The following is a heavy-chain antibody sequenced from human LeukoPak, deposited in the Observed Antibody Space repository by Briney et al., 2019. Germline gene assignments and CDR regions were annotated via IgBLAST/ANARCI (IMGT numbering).Heavy chain of an antibody. Sequence: SETLSLTCAVYGGSFSGYYWSWIRQPPGKGLEWIGEINHSGSTNYNPSLKSRATISVDTSKNQFSLKLSSVTAADTAVYYCARSRGKVLHAFDIWGQGTMVTVSS. CDR3: ARSRGKVLHAFDI. D-gene: IGHD2-8*02. V-gene: IGHV4-34*01. CDR2: INHSGST. J-gene: IGHJ3*02. CDR1: GGSFSGYY.